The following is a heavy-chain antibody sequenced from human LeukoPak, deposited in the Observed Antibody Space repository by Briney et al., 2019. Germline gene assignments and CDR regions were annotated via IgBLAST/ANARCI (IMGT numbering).Heavy chain of an antibody. CDR3: ARERFLEWSYYMDV. CDR1: GFTFSSYG. V-gene: IGHV3-23*01. Sequence: GGSLRLSCAASGFTFSSYGMSWVRQAPGKGLEWVSAISDSTNNTYYADSVKGRFTISRVNSKNTLYLQMNSLRAEDTAVYYCARERFLEWSYYMDVWGKGTTVTVSS. J-gene: IGHJ6*03. D-gene: IGHD3-3*01. CDR2: ISDSTNNT.